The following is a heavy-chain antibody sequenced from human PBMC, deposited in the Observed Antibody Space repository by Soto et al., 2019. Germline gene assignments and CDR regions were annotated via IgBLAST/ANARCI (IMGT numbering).Heavy chain of an antibody. D-gene: IGHD3-10*01. Sequence: QVQLVQSGAEVKKPGSSVKVSYKASGGTFSSYAISWVRQAPGQGLEWMGGIIPIFGTANYAQKFQGRVTITADESTSTAYMELSSLRSEDTAVYYCASYLRFTNYYGMDVWGQGTTVTVSS. J-gene: IGHJ6*02. CDR3: ASYLRFTNYYGMDV. V-gene: IGHV1-69*12. CDR1: GGTFSSYA. CDR2: IIPIFGTA.